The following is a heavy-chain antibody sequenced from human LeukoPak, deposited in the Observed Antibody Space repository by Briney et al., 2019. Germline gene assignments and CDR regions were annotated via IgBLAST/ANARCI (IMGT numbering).Heavy chain of an antibody. CDR2: IYAGGGT. J-gene: IGHJ4*02. D-gene: IGHD6-13*01. CDR3: ARALAAASHTSFDY. Sequence: GGSLRLSCAASGFTVSSDYMSWVRQAPGKGLEWVSIIYAGGGTYYADSVEGRFIVSRDNSKNTVYLQINSLRAEDTAVYYCARALAAASHTSFDYWGQGTLVTVTS. CDR1: GFTVSSDY. V-gene: IGHV3-66*01.